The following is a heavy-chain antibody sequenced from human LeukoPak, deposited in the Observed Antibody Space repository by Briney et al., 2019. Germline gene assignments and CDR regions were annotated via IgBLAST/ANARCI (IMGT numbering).Heavy chain of an antibody. D-gene: IGHD3-3*01. CDR1: GGSISSSSYY. Sequence: SETLSLTCTVSGGSISSSSYYWGWIRQPPGKGLEWIGSIYYSGSTYYNPSLKSRVTISVDTSKNQFSLKLSSVTAADTAVYYCARLPYYDFWSGPVYYMDVWGKGTTVTVSS. V-gene: IGHV4-39*01. CDR2: IYYSGST. J-gene: IGHJ6*03. CDR3: ARLPYYDFWSGPVYYMDV.